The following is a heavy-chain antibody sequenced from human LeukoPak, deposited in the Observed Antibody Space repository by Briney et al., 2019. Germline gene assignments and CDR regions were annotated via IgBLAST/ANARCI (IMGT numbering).Heavy chain of an antibody. J-gene: IGHJ4*02. CDR1: GGSISSSNW. CDR3: ARDRGGYTYSHDY. D-gene: IGHD5-18*01. V-gene: IGHV4-4*02. Sequence: SETLSLTCAVSGGSISSSNWWTWVRQPPGKGLEWIGEIYHSGSTNYNPSLKSRVTISVDKSKNQLSLKLNFVTAVDTAVYYCARDRGGYTYSHDYWGQGTLVTVSS. CDR2: IYHSGST.